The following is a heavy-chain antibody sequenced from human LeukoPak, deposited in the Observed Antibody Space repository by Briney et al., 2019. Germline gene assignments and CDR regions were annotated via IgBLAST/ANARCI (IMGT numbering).Heavy chain of an antibody. J-gene: IGHJ4*02. D-gene: IGHD2-21*02. V-gene: IGHV3-49*03. CDR1: GFTFGDYA. Sequence: PGGSLRLSCTTSGFTFGDYALSWFRQAPGEGLEWVTFIRSPAFGGTTEYAASVKGRFTISRDDSKSIAYLQMNSLISEDTAVYYCSRTRRVSCGGACYSFDYWGQGTLVTVSS. CDR2: IRSPAFGGTT. CDR3: SRTRRVSCGGACYSFDY.